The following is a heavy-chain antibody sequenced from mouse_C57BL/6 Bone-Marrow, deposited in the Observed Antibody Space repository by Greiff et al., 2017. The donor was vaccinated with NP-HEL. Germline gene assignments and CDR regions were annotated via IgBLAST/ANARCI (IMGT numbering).Heavy chain of an antibody. V-gene: IGHV3-6*01. CDR2: ISYDGSN. Sequence: VQLQQSGPGLVKPSQSLSLTCSVTGYSITSGYYWNWIRQFPGNKLEWMGYISYDGSNNYNPSLKNRISITRDTSKNQFFLKLNSVTTEDTATYYCAREGGNHWYFDVWGTGTTVTVSS. J-gene: IGHJ1*03. CDR1: GYSITSGYY. D-gene: IGHD2-1*01. CDR3: AREGGNHWYFDV.